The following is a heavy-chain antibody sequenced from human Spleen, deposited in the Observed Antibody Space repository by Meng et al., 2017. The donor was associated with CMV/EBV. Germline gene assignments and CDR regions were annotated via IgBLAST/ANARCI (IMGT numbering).Heavy chain of an antibody. Sequence: GGSLRLSCAASGFSFRNNWMHWVRQAPGKGLVWVSRINSDGPSTSYADSVKGRFTISRDNAKNTLYLQMNSLRAEDTAVYYCAKSTGVSCMDVWGQGTAVTVSS. V-gene: IGHV3-74*01. CDR2: INSDGPST. J-gene: IGHJ6*02. D-gene: IGHD3-10*01. CDR3: AKSTGVSCMDV. CDR1: GFSFRNNW.